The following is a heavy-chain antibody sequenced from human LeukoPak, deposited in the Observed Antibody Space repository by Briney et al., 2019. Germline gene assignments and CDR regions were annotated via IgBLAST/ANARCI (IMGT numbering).Heavy chain of an antibody. Sequence: ASVKVSCKASGYTFTSYYMHWVRQAPGQGLEWMGIINPSGGSTSYAQKFRGRVTMTRDTSTSTVYMELSSLRSEDTAVYYCARDGLYDILTGYYYYYGMDVWGQGTTVTVSS. CDR1: GYTFTSYY. CDR2: INPSGGST. D-gene: IGHD3-9*01. V-gene: IGHV1-46*01. CDR3: ARDGLYDILTGYYYYYGMDV. J-gene: IGHJ6*02.